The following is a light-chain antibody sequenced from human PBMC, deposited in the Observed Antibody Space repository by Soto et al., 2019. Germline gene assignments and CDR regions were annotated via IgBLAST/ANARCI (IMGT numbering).Light chain of an antibody. J-gene: IGKJ1*01. CDR2: GAS. CDR1: QSVSSN. Sequence: EIVLTQSPATLSLSPGERATLSCRASQSVSSNLAWYQQKPGQAPRLLIYGASTRATGIQARFSGSGSGTEFTLTISSLQSEDFAVYYCKQYNNWPRTFGQGTKVDIK. CDR3: KQYNNWPRT. V-gene: IGKV3-15*01.